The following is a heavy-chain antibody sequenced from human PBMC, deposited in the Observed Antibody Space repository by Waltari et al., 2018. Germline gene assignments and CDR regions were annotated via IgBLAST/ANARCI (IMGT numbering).Heavy chain of an antibody. CDR1: GGTFSSYA. Sequence: QVQLVQSGAEVKKPGSSVKVSCKASGGTFSSYAISWVRQAPGQGLEWMGGIITIFGTANYAQKFQGRVTITTDESTSTAYMELSSLRSEDTAVYYCALAIAAADPSDAFDIWGQGTMVTVSS. D-gene: IGHD6-13*01. J-gene: IGHJ3*02. CDR3: ALAIAAADPSDAFDI. CDR2: IITIFGTA. V-gene: IGHV1-69*05.